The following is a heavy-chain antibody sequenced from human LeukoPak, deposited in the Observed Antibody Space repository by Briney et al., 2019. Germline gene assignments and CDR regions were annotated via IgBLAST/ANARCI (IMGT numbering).Heavy chain of an antibody. CDR3: AKDLNWGGR. CDR2: ISGSGVST. CDR1: GFRFSSYA. V-gene: IGHV3-23*01. D-gene: IGHD7-27*01. J-gene: IGHJ4*02. Sequence: GGSLRLACAASGFRFSSYAMSWVRQAPGKGLEWVSAISGSGVSTYYADSVKGRFTASRDNSKNTLYLQMSSLRAEDTAVYYCAKDLNWGGRWGQGTLVTVSS.